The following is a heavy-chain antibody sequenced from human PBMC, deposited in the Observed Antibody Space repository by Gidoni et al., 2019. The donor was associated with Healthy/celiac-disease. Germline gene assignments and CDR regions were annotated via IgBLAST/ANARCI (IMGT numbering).Heavy chain of an antibody. V-gene: IGHV3-30*18. J-gene: IGHJ6*02. CDR2: ISYDGSNK. CDR1: GITSSSYG. Sequence: QVQLVESGGGVVQPGRSLLLSCAAPGITSSSYGMHWVRQAPGKELELVAVISYDGSNKYYADSVKGRFPISRDNSKNTLYLQMNSLRAADAAVYYCAKVLIQWLAYYYGMDVWGQGTTVTVSS. D-gene: IGHD6-19*01. CDR3: AKVLIQWLAYYYGMDV.